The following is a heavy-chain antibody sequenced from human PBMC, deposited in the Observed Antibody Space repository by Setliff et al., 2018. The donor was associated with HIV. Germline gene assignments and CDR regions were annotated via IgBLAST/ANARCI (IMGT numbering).Heavy chain of an antibody. V-gene: IGHV4-39*07. J-gene: IGHJ5*02. Sequence: SETLSLTCAVSGGSVSSPSYYWGWIRQPPGKGLEWIRSVYNSGITFKNPTLKSRVSISVDRSGNQFSLRLTSVTAADTAVYYCATCRHRPSNWFDPWGQGTVVTVSS. CDR2: VYNSGIT. CDR3: ATCRHRPSNWFDP. CDR1: GGSVSSPSYY.